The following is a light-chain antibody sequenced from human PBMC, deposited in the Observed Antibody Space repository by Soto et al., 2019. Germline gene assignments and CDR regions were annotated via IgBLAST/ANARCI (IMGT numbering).Light chain of an antibody. J-gene: IGKJ4*01. Sequence: EIVLTQSPGTLSLSPGERAPLSCRASQSVDSGYFAWYQKKLGQAPRLLIYGSSNRATGIPDRFSGSGSGTDLTLTISRLEPEDFAVYHCQQYENSVPLTFGGGTKVDIK. V-gene: IGKV3-20*01. CDR2: GSS. CDR1: QSVDSGY. CDR3: QQYENSVPLT.